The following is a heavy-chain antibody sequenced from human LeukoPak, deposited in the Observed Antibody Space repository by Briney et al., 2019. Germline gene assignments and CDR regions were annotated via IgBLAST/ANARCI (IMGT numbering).Heavy chain of an antibody. J-gene: IGHJ4*02. D-gene: IGHD3-10*01. CDR2: IKPDGSQT. CDR3: FGSGGYSN. V-gene: IGHV3-7*01. CDR1: GFTFGNSW. Sequence: GGSLRLSCAASGFTFGNSWINWVRQALGKGLEWVANIKPDGSQTYYLDSVKGRFTVSRDNAKDSAYLQMNSLRAEDTAVYYCFGSGGYSNWDQGTLVTVSS.